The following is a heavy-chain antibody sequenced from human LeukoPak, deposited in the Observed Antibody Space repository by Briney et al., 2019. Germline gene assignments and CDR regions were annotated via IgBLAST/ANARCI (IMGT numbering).Heavy chain of an antibody. V-gene: IGHV4-59*12. CDR1: GGSISSYY. D-gene: IGHD4-11*01. J-gene: IGHJ5*02. CDR2: IYHSGST. Sequence: SETLSLTCTVSGGSISSYYWSWIRQPPGKGLEWIGYIYHSGSTYYNPSLKSRVTISVDRSKNQFSLKLSSVTAADTAVYYCARVRTTVTPNWFDPWGQGTLVTVSS. CDR3: ARVRTTVTPNWFDP.